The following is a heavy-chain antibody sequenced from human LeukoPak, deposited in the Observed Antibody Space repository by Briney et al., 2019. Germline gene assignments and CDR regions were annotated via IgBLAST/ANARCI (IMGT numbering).Heavy chain of an antibody. V-gene: IGHV4-4*02. D-gene: IGHD3-10*01. CDR1: GGSISSSKW. Sequence: SETLSLTCAVSGGSISSSKWWSWVRQPPGKGLEWIGEIYHSGSTNYNPSLKGRVTISVDKSKNQFSLKLSSVTAADTAVYYCATVSAFFYDSGSYYTFDYWGQGTLVTVSS. CDR2: IYHSGST. J-gene: IGHJ4*02. CDR3: ATVSAFFYDSGSYYTFDY.